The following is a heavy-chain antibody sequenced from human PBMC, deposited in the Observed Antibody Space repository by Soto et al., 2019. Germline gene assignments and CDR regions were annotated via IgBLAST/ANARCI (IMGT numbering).Heavy chain of an antibody. CDR1: GGSISSSSYY. CDR3: ARGDWNYGLDY. V-gene: IGHV4-39*01. CDR2: IYYSGST. D-gene: IGHD1-7*01. J-gene: IGHJ4*02. Sequence: SETLSLTCTVSGGSISSSSYYWGWIRQPPGKGLEWIGSIYYSGSTYYNPSLKSRVTISVDTSKNQFSLKLSSVTAADTAVYYCARGDWNYGLDYWGQGTLVTVSS.